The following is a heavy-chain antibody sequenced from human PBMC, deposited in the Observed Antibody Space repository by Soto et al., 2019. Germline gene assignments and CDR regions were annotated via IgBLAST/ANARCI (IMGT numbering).Heavy chain of an antibody. J-gene: IGHJ4*02. CDR1: GYTFNTYG. D-gene: IGHD3-22*01. Sequence: ASVKVSCKTSGYTFNTYGINWVRQAPGQGLELMGWISAYDGKTTYAEKFQGRVTLTTDTSTSTAYMQMNSLRVDDSAIYYCARSESPLKVISFFDSWGQGALVTVSS. CDR2: ISAYDGKT. CDR3: ARSESPLKVISFFDS. V-gene: IGHV1-18*01.